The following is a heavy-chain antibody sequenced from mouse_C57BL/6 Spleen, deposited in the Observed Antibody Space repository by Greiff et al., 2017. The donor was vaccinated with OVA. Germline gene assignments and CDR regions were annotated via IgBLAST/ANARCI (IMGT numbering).Heavy chain of an antibody. CDR2: IDPETGGT. D-gene: IGHD1-1*01. V-gene: IGHV1-15*01. J-gene: IGHJ2*01. CDR3: TRKDYGSSYPFDY. CDR1: GYTFTDYE. Sequence: VQLQQSGAELVRPGASVTLSCKASGYTFTDYEMHWVKQTPVHGLEWIGAIDPETGGTAYNQKFKGKAILTADKSSSTAYMELRSLTSEDSAVYYCTRKDYGSSYPFDYWGQGTTLTVSS.